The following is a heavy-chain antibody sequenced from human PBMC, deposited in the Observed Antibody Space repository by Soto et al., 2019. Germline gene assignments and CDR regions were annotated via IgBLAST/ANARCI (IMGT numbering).Heavy chain of an antibody. J-gene: IGHJ6*02. CDR3: AGIGEEIYYGMDV. CDR2: IYARGST. D-gene: IGHD3-3*01. Sequence: QVQLQESGPGLVKPSETLSLTCTVSGGSMRSYYWNWIRQPAGEGLEWIGRIYARGSTKYNPSLESRVTMFVDVSQNLFSLRLTSVTAADTAVYYCAGIGEEIYYGMDVWGQGTTVTVSS. CDR1: GGSMRSYY. V-gene: IGHV4-4*07.